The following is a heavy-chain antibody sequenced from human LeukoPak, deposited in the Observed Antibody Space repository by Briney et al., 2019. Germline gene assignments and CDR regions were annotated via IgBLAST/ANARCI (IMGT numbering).Heavy chain of an antibody. CDR2: IYPGDSDT. Sequence: GESLKTSCKGSGYSFTSYWIGWVRQMPGKGLEWMGIIYPGDSDTRYTPSFQGQVTISADKSISTAYLQWNSLKVSDTAMYYCARPRYIYGAMDVWAQETTVTVSS. D-gene: IGHD5-18*01. J-gene: IGHJ6*02. CDR1: GYSFTSYW. CDR3: ARPRYIYGAMDV. V-gene: IGHV5-51*01.